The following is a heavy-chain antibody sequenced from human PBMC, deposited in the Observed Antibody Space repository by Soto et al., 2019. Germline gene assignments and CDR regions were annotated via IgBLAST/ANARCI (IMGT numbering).Heavy chain of an antibody. V-gene: IGHV1-18*01. Sequence: QVQLVQSGAEVKKPGSSVKVSCKASGGTFSSYAISWVRQAPGQGLEWMGGISAYNGNTNYAQKLQGRVTMTTDTSTSTAYMELRSLRSDDTAVYYCARDSLSSWYFTHYFDYWGQGTLVTVSS. CDR1: GGTFSSYA. CDR2: ISAYNGNT. CDR3: ARDSLSSWYFTHYFDY. J-gene: IGHJ4*02. D-gene: IGHD6-13*01.